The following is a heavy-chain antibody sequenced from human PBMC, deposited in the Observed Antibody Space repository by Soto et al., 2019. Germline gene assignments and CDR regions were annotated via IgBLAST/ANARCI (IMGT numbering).Heavy chain of an antibody. CDR1: GFTFSTYW. CDR3: AVRPGTSYSYTVDV. V-gene: IGHV3-74*01. D-gene: IGHD6-13*01. CDR2: INRDGSTT. J-gene: IGHJ6*02. Sequence: EVQLVESGGGLVQPGGSLRLSCAASGFTFSTYWMHWVRQAPGKGLVWVSRINRDGSTTNYADSVKGRFTISRDNAKNTLYLQMNSLRAEDTAVYYCAVRPGTSYSYTVDVWGRGTTGTVSS.